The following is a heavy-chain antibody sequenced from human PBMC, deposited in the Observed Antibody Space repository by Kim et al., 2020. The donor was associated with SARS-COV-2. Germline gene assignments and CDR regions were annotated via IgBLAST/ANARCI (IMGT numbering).Heavy chain of an antibody. D-gene: IGHD4-17*01. J-gene: IGHJ6*02. CDR3: AKGHDYGGFTPYGMDV. Sequence: SVKGRFTISRDNSKNTLYLQINSLRAEDTAVFYCAKGHDYGGFTPYGMDVWGQGTTVTVSS. V-gene: IGHV3-30*02.